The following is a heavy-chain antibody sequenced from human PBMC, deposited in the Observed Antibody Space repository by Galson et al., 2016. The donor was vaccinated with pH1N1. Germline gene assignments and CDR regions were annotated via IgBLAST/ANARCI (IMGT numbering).Heavy chain of an antibody. D-gene: IGHD5-12*01. V-gene: IGHV4-31*03. CDR2: IYNTGAS. CDR1: GGSISSGGYY. CDR3: ASWDRSDIGLYYFDR. J-gene: IGHJ4*02. Sequence: TLSLTCSVSGGSISSGGYYWSWIRQHPGKGLEWIGYIYNTGASFYNPSLGSRLTISVDTSENQFSLRLTSVTAADTAVYYCASWDRSDIGLYYFDRWGQGTLVIVSS.